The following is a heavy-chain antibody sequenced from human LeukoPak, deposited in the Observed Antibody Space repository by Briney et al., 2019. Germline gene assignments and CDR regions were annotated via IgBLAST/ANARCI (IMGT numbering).Heavy chain of an antibody. CDR2: IYYSGST. V-gene: IGHV4-59*12. Sequence: PSETLSLTCTVSGGSMSPYHWGWIRQPPGKGLEWTRYIYYSGSTNYNPSLKSRVTISVDTSKNQFSLKLSSVTAADTAVYYCAGGSDGDLSNSVPAYWGQGTLVTVSS. CDR1: GGSMSPYH. J-gene: IGHJ4*02. CDR3: AGGSDGDLSNSVPAY. D-gene: IGHD4-17*01.